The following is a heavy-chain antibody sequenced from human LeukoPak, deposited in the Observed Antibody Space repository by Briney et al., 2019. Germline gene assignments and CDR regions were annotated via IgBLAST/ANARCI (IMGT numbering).Heavy chain of an antibody. CDR1: GFTFSSYA. D-gene: IGHD1-14*01. V-gene: IGHV3-23*01. J-gene: IGHJ6*03. CDR3: ATVATGGDYYCMDV. CDR2: ISGSAGSK. Sequence: GGSLRLSCVASGFTFSSYAMTWVRQAPGKGLEWVSAISGSAGSKYYVDSVKGRFTISRDNSKNTLYLQVNSLRAEDTAAYYCATVATGGDYYCMDVWGKGTTVTVSS.